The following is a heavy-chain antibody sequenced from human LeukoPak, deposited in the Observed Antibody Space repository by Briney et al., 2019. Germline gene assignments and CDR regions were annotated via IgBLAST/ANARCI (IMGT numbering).Heavy chain of an antibody. CDR1: GYTFTDYY. V-gene: IGHV1-2*02. CDR3: TTGNPFDF. CDR2: IVPNSGDT. J-gene: IGHJ3*01. Sequence: APVKVSCKASGYTFTDYYIHWVRQVPGQGLEWMGWIVPNSGDTYYAQEFQGRVAMTRDTSITTAYMELNRLISDDTALYYCTTGNPFDFWGQGTMVTVSS.